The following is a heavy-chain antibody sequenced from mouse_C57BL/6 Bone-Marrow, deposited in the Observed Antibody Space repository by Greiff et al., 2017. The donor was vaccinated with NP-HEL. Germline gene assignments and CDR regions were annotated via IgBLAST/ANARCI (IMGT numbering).Heavy chain of an antibody. CDR1: GYTFTDYY. CDR2: INPYNGGT. J-gene: IGHJ3*01. Sequence: EVKLVESGPVLVKPGASVKMSCKASGYTFTDYYMNWVKQSHGKSLEWIGVINPYNGGTSYNQKFKGKATLTVDKSSSTAYMELNSLTSEDSAVYYCARSGSNWGQGTLVTVSA. D-gene: IGHD3-1*01. V-gene: IGHV1-19*01. CDR3: ARSGSN.